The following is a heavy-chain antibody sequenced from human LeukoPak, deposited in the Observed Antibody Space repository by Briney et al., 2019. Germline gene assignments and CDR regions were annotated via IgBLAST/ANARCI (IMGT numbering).Heavy chain of an antibody. CDR2: INPNSGGT. Sequence: ASVKVSCKASGYTFPGYYMHWVRQAPGQGLEWMGWINPNSGGTNYAQNFQGRVTMTRDTSISTAYMEVSRLRSDDTAVYYCAREDSSGYDYWGQGTLVTVSS. D-gene: IGHD3-22*01. CDR3: AREDSSGYDY. J-gene: IGHJ4*02. CDR1: GYTFPGYY. V-gene: IGHV1-2*02.